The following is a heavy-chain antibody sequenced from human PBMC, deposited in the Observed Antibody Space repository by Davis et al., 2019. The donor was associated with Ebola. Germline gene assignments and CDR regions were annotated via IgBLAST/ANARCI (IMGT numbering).Heavy chain of an antibody. J-gene: IGHJ6*02. D-gene: IGHD2-2*02. CDR3: ARGLEEDIVLVPAAIHYYYYGMDV. Sequence: MPSETLSLTCSVSGYSISNGYHWGWIRQPPGKGLEWIGNIYHSGRTYYNPSLKSRLTISVDTSKNQFSLKLSSVTAADTAVYYCARGLEEDIVLVPAAIHYYYYGMDVWGQGTTVTVSS. CDR1: GYSISNGYH. V-gene: IGHV4-38-2*02. CDR2: IYHSGRT.